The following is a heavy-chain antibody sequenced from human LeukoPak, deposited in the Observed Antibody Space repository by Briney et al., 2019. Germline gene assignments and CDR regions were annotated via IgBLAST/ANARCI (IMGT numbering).Heavy chain of an antibody. D-gene: IGHD6-13*01. V-gene: IGHV3-74*01. J-gene: IGHJ4*02. CDR2: INGDGGSR. CDR1: GFTFSTYW. CDR3: VFASSHRTAAGGDY. Sequence: GGSLRLSCAASGFTFSTYWMHWVRQAPGKGLVWVSRINGDGGSRNYADSVKGRFTISRDNAKNTLYLQMSSLRVEDTAVYYCVFASSHRTAAGGDYWGQGTLVTVST.